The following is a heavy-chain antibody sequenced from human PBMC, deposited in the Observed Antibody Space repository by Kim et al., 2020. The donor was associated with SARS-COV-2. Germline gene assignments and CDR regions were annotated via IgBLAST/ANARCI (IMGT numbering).Heavy chain of an antibody. J-gene: IGHJ4*02. D-gene: IGHD3-10*01. CDR1: GFTFGDYA. CDR3: TKHAGGFGELEGYDY. Sequence: GGSLRLSCTASGFTFGDYAMSWVRQAPGKGLEWVGFIRSKVYGGTMESAASVKGRLTISRDDSKSIAYLQMNSLKSEDTAVYYCTKHAGGFGELEGYDYWGQGTLVTVSS. CDR2: IRSKVYGGTM. V-gene: IGHV3-49*04.